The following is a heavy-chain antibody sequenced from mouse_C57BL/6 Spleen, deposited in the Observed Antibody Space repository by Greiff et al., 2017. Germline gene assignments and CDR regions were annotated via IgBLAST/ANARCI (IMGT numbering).Heavy chain of an antibody. D-gene: IGHD1-1*01. CDR1: GFSLTSYG. V-gene: IGHV2-6-1*01. CDR2: IWSDGST. Sequence: VKLMESGPGLVAPSQSLSITCTVSGFSLTSYGVHWVRQPPGKGLEWLVVIWSDGSTTYNSALKSRLSISKVNSKSQVFLKMNSLQTDDTAMYYCARHAYGSSYGYFDVWGTGTTVTVSS. J-gene: IGHJ1*03. CDR3: ARHAYGSSYGYFDV.